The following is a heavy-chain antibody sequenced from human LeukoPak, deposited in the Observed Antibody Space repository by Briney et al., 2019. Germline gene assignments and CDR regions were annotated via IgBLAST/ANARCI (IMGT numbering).Heavy chain of an antibody. CDR1: GGSISSSSYY. CDR2: IYYSGSS. V-gene: IGHV4-39*01. CDR3: ARQWKIAAAGTFGY. J-gene: IGHJ4*02. D-gene: IGHD6-13*01. Sequence: KPSGTLSLTCTVSGGSISSSSYYWGWIRQPPGKGLEWIGSIYYSGSSYYNPSLKSRVTISVDTSKNQFSLKLSSVTAADTAVYYCARQWKIAAAGTFGYWGQGTPVTVSS.